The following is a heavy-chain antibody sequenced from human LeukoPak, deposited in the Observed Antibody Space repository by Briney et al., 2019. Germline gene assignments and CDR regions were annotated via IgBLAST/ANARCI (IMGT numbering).Heavy chain of an antibody. CDR3: ATVRGYNYGHDDAFDI. D-gene: IGHD5-18*01. V-gene: IGHV1-2*02. CDR2: INPNSGGT. J-gene: IGHJ3*02. CDR1: GYNFTGYY. Sequence: GASVKVSCKASGYNFTGYYMHWVRQAPGQGLEWMGWINPNSGGTNYAQKFQGRVTMIRDTSISTAYMELRRLRSDDTAVYYCATVRGYNYGHDDAFDIWGQGTMVTVSS.